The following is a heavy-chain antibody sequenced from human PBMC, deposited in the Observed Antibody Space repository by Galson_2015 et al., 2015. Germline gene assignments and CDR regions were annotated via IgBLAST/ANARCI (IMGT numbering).Heavy chain of an antibody. V-gene: IGHV3-30*18. D-gene: IGHD6-13*01. CDR3: AKELFSGSWFDY. CDR2: ISYDGSNK. Sequence: SLRLSCAASGFTFSSYGMHWVRQAPGKGLEWVAVISYDGSNKYYADSVKGRFTISRDNSKNTLYLQMNSLRAEDSAVYCCAKELFSGSWFDYWGQGTLVTVSS. J-gene: IGHJ4*02. CDR1: GFTFSSYG.